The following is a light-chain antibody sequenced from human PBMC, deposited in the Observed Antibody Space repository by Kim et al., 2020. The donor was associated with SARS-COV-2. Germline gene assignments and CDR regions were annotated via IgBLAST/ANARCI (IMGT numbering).Light chain of an antibody. J-gene: IGKJ5*01. CDR3: QHYGGSAT. Sequence: FSPGERATLSCRASQSLARNALAWYQQRPGQSPRPLISDASRRATGIPERFSGSGSGTDFTLTINRLESEDFAVYYCQHYGGSATFGQGTRLEIK. V-gene: IGKV3-20*01. CDR1: QSLARNA. CDR2: DAS.